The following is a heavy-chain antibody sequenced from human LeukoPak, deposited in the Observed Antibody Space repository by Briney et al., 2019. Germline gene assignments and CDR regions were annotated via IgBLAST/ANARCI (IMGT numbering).Heavy chain of an antibody. CDR1: GGSISSGGYS. CDR2: IYHSGST. Sequence: SQTLSLTCAVSGGSISSGGYSWSWIRQPPGKGLEWIGYIYHSGSTYYNPSLKSRVTISVDRSKNQFSLKLSSVTAADTAVYYCARGEMATTYFDYWGRGTLVTVSS. D-gene: IGHD5-24*01. J-gene: IGHJ4*02. V-gene: IGHV4-30-2*01. CDR3: ARGEMATTYFDY.